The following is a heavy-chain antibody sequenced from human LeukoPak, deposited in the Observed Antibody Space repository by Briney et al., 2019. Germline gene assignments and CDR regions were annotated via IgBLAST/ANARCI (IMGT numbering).Heavy chain of an antibody. D-gene: IGHD2-8*02. CDR2: INSDGSST. CDR3: ARDPHVYWWFDP. Sequence: GGSLRLSCAASGFTFSNYWMHWVRQAPGKGLVWVSRINSDGSSTNYADSVKGRFTISRDNAKNTLYLQMNSLRAEDTAVYYCARDPHVYWWFDPWGQGTLVTVSS. V-gene: IGHV3-74*01. J-gene: IGHJ5*02. CDR1: GFTFSNYW.